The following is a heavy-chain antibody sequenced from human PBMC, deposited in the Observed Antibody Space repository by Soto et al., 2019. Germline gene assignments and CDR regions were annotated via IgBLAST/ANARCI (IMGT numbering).Heavy chain of an antibody. J-gene: IGHJ4*02. CDR3: ARVLHYYDTSGSYAWFFDY. CDR2: IYYSGST. Sequence: SETLSLTGTVSGGSISSYYGTWIRQPPGKGLEWIGHIYYSGSTSYNPSLKSRVSISVNTSKKEFSLKLSSVNAADTAVYYCARVLHYYDTSGSYAWFFDYCGQGSLVTVS. CDR1: GGSISSYY. V-gene: IGHV4-59*01. D-gene: IGHD3-22*01.